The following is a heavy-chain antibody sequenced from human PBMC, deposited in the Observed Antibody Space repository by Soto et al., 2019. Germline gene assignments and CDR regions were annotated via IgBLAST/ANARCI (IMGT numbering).Heavy chain of an antibody. CDR3: ATLTRTYYDFWSGYYHAPYYGMDV. Sequence: GGSLRLSCAASGFTVSSNYMSWVRQAPGKGLEWVSVIYSGGSTYYADSVKGRFTISRDNSKTTLYLQMNSLRAEDTAVYYCATLTRTYYDFWSGYYHAPYYGMDVWGQGTTVTVSS. CDR1: GFTVSSNY. V-gene: IGHV3-53*01. J-gene: IGHJ6*02. CDR2: IYSGGST. D-gene: IGHD3-3*01.